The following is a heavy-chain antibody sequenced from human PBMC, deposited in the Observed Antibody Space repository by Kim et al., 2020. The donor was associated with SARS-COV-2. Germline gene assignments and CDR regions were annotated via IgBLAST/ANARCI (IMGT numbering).Heavy chain of an antibody. CDR3: ARLALVGGLDV. Sequence: ASVKVSCKASGYSFINYHMHWVRQAPGLWLEWMGIINPSGATTSYAQNFQGRITVNRDTSTSTVYMELRSLTSEDTAVYYCARLALVGGLDVWGQGTTVTVS. J-gene: IGHJ6*02. CDR2: INPSGATT. V-gene: IGHV1-46*01. D-gene: IGHD2-8*02. CDR1: GYSFINYH.